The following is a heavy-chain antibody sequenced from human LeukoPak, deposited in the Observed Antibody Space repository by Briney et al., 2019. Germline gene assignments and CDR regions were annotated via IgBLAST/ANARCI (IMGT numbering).Heavy chain of an antibody. Sequence: ASVKVSCKASGGTFSSYAISWVRQAPGQGLEWMGGIIPIFGTANYAQKFQGRVTITADESTSTAYMELSSLRSEDTAVYYCARDRGLRFGYFDYWGQGTLVTVSS. CDR2: IIPIFGTA. D-gene: IGHD3-16*01. CDR3: ARDRGLRFGYFDY. J-gene: IGHJ4*02. CDR1: GGTFSSYA. V-gene: IGHV1-69*13.